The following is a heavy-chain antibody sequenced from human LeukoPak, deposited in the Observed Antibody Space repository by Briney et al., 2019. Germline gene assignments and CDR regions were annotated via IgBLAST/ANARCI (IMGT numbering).Heavy chain of an antibody. V-gene: IGHV3-30*18. CDR3: AKGTDYSPYYGMDV. Sequence: GGSLRLSCAASGFTFTTYTMNWVRQTPGKGLEWVAVISYDGSNKYYADSVKGRFTISRDNSKNTLYLQMNSLRAEDTAVYYCAKGTDYSPYYGMDVWGQGTTVTVSS. CDR1: GFTFTTYT. J-gene: IGHJ6*02. CDR2: ISYDGSNK.